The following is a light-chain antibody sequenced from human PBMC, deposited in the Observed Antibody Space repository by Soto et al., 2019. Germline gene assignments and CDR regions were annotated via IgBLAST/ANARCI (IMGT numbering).Light chain of an antibody. V-gene: IGKV3-15*01. Sequence: EIVMTQSPATLSVSPGERATLSCRASQTVSNNLAWYQQKPSQAPRLLIYGASTRATGIPARFSGSGSGTEFTFTISSLQSEDFAVYYCQQYNNWPGTFGQGTKVDIK. CDR3: QQYNNWPGT. CDR2: GAS. CDR1: QTVSNN. J-gene: IGKJ1*01.